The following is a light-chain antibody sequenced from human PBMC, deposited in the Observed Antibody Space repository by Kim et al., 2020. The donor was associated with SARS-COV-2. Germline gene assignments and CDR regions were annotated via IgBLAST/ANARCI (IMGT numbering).Light chain of an antibody. Sequence: SYELTQPPSVSVSPGQTARITCSGDTLPKQYAYWYQQKPGQAPVLVIYEDSERPSGIPERFSGSSSGTTVTLTISGVQAEDEADYYCQSADSSGTSVVFGGGTKVTVL. CDR2: EDS. CDR3: QSADSSGTSVV. V-gene: IGLV3-25*03. J-gene: IGLJ2*01. CDR1: TLPKQY.